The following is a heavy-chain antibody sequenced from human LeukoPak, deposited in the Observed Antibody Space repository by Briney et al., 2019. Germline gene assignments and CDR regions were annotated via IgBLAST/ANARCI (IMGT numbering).Heavy chain of an antibody. CDR1: GGSFSGYY. CDR2: INHSGST. V-gene: IGHV4-34*01. CDR3: ARPYTSGYRGAFDI. J-gene: IGHJ3*02. D-gene: IGHD6-19*01. Sequence: SETLSLTCAVYGGSFSGYYWSWIRQPPGKGLEWIGEINHSGSTNYNPSLKSRVTISVDTSKNQFSLKLNSVTAADTAVYYCARPYTSGYRGAFDIWGQGTMVTVSS.